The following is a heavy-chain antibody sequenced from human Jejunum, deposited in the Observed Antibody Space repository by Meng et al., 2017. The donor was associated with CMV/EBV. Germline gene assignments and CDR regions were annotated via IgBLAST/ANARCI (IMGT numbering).Heavy chain of an antibody. Sequence: FSTYSMNWVRQAPGKGLEWISFISSSSGTIYYADSVKGRFTTFRDNAKNSLYLQMNSLRAEDTAVYYCAREGCTSTTCYPLSDVYLWGQGTLVTVSS. V-gene: IGHV3-48*04. CDR1: FSTYS. CDR3: AREGCTSTTCYPLSDVYL. CDR2: ISSSSGTI. D-gene: IGHD2-2*01. J-gene: IGHJ4*02.